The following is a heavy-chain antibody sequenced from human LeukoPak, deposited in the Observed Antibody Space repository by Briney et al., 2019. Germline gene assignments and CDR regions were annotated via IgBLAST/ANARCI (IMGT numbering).Heavy chain of an antibody. CDR3: AREYNWNSRLYWFDP. V-gene: IGHV1-69*05. Sequence: SVKVSCKASGGTFSSYAISWVRQAPGQGLEWMGGIIPIFGTANYAQKFQGRVTITTDESTSTACMELSSLRSEDTAVYYCAREYNWNSRLYWFDPWGQGTLVTVSS. CDR2: IIPIFGTA. J-gene: IGHJ5*02. D-gene: IGHD1-20*01. CDR1: GGTFSSYA.